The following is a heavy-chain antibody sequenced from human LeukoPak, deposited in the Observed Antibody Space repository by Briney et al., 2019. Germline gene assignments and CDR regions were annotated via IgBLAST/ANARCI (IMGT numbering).Heavy chain of an antibody. D-gene: IGHD1-26*01. V-gene: IGHV1-69*05. Sequence: EASVKVSCKASGGTFSSYAISWVRQAPGQGLEWMGGIIPIFGTANYAQKFQGRVTITTDESTSTAYMELSSLRSEDTAVYYCAVGATHNWFDPWGQGTLVTVSS. J-gene: IGHJ5*02. CDR2: IIPIFGTA. CDR1: GGTFSSYA. CDR3: AVGATHNWFDP.